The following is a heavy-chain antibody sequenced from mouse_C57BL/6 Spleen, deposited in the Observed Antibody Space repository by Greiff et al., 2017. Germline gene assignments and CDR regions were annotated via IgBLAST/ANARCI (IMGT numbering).Heavy chain of an antibody. CDR3: ARPPSTVVARYWYFDV. Sequence: EVKLVESGGGLVKPGGSLKLSCAASGFTFSDYGMHWFRQAPEKGLVWVAYISSGSSTIYYADTVKGRFTISRDNAKNNMFLQMTSLRSEDTAMYYCARPPSTVVARYWYFDVWGTGTTVTVSA. D-gene: IGHD1-1*01. CDR2: ISSGSSTI. V-gene: IGHV5-17*01. J-gene: IGHJ1*03. CDR1: GFTFSDYG.